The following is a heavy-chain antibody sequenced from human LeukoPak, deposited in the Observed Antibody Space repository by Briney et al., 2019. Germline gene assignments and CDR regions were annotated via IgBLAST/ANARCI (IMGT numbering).Heavy chain of an antibody. J-gene: IGHJ4*02. D-gene: IGHD5-18*01. Sequence: SVKVSCKASGGTFSSYAISWVRQAPGQGLEWMGGIIPIFGTANYAQKFQGRVTITTDESTSTAYMELSSLRSEDTAVYYCAIKRGYSYGAFDYWGQGTLVTVSS. CDR2: IIPIFGTA. CDR3: AIKRGYSYGAFDY. CDR1: GGTFSSYA. V-gene: IGHV1-69*05.